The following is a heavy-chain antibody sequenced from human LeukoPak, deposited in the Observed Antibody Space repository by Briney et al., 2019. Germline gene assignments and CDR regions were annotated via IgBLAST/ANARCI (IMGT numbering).Heavy chain of an antibody. V-gene: IGHV3-21*01. CDR2: ISSSSSYI. J-gene: IGHJ4*02. D-gene: IGHD4-17*01. CDR3: ARGSDYGDYPPDY. Sequence: GGSLRLSCAASGFTFSSYSMNWVRQAPGKGLEWVSSISSSSSYIYYADSVKGRFTISRDNAKNSLYPQMNSLRAEDTAVYYCARGSDYGDYPPDYWGQGTLVTVSS. CDR1: GFTFSSYS.